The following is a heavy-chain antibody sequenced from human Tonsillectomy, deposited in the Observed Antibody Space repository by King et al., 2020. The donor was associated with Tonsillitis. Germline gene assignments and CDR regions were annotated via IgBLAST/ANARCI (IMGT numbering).Heavy chain of an antibody. CDR2: IWNDETNQ. Sequence: QLVQSGGGVVQPGTSLRLSCAAFGFSFSSYGMHWVRQAPGKGLEWVAFIWNDETNQDYADSVKGRFTISSDNFKGTLNLQMNSLRAEDTAVYYCVRGIFAVPEKYFDSWGQGTLVTVSS. CDR3: VRGIFAVPEKYFDS. J-gene: IGHJ4*02. V-gene: IGHV3-33*01. D-gene: IGHD3-3*02. CDR1: GFSFSSYG.